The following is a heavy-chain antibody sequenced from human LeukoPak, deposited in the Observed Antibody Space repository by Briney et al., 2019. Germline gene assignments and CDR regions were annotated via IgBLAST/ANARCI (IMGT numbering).Heavy chain of an antibody. Sequence: GGSLRLSCAASGFNIGSYAMSWVRQAPGKGLEWVSAISGSGGSTYYADSVKGRFTISRDNSKNTLYLQMNSLRAEDTAVYYCAKPSIVVVITTLFDYWGQGTLVTVSS. J-gene: IGHJ4*02. D-gene: IGHD3-22*01. CDR3: AKPSIVVVITTLFDY. CDR1: GFNIGSYA. CDR2: ISGSGGST. V-gene: IGHV3-23*01.